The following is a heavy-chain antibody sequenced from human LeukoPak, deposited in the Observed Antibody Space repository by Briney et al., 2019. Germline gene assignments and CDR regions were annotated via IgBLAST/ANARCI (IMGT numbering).Heavy chain of an antibody. J-gene: IGHJ4*02. CDR2: ISSSGGSSGGST. CDR3: AKGRDHSDY. CDR1: GFTFTNYA. V-gene: IGHV3-23*01. Sequence: PGGSLRLSCAVSGFTFTNYAMNWVRQAPGKGLEWVSAISSSGGSSGGSTHYADSVKGRFTISRGNFKNMLYLQMNSLRAEDTAVYYCAKGRDHSDYWGQGTLVTVSS.